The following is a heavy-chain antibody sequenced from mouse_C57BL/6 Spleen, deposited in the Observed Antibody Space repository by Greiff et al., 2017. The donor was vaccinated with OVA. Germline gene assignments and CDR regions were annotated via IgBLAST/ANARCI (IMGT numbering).Heavy chain of an antibody. Sequence: QVQLQQSGAELVKPGASVQISCKASGYTFTDYYINWVKQRPGQGLEWIGKIGPGSGSTYSNETFKGKAKLTADKSSSTAYMQLSSLTSEDSAVYFCARGGKSYYFDYWGQGTTLTVSS. CDR2: IGPGSGST. V-gene: IGHV1-77*01. CDR1: GYTFTDYY. J-gene: IGHJ2*01. CDR3: ARGGKSYYFDY.